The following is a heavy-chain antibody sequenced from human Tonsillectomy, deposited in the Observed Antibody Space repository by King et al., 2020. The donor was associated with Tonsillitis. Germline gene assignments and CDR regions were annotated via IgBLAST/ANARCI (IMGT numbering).Heavy chain of an antibody. Sequence: VQLVESGGGLVQPGGSLRLSCAASGFTFSSYWMHWVRQAPGKGLVWVSRINSDGSSTSYADSVKGRFTISRENAKNTLYLQMNSLRAEDTAGYYCARAYCGGDCPGYFDYWGQGTLVTVSS. CDR1: GFTFSSYW. CDR3: ARAYCGGDCPGYFDY. D-gene: IGHD2-21*02. CDR2: INSDGSST. V-gene: IGHV3-74*01. J-gene: IGHJ4*02.